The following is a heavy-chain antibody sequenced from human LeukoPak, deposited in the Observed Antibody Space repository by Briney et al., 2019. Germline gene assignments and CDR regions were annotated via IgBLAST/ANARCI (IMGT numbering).Heavy chain of an antibody. CDR3: ASNFVVGASWFDP. J-gene: IGHJ5*02. CDR1: GGSISSSSYY. CDR2: IYYSGST. D-gene: IGHD1-26*01. Sequence: SETLSLTCTVSGGSISSSSYYWGWIRQPPGKGLEWIGSIYYSGSTYYNPSLKSRVTISVDTSKNQFSLKLSSVTAADTAVYYCASNFVVGASWFDPWGQGTLATDSS. V-gene: IGHV4-39*01.